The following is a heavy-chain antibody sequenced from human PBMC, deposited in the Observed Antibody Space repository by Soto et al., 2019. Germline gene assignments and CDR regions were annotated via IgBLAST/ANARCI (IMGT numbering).Heavy chain of an antibody. CDR1: GFTFTNSA. J-gene: IGHJ4*02. D-gene: IGHD5-18*01. CDR3: AAENGDRHGYGNY. Sequence: SVKVSCKASGFTFTNSAVQWVRQAGGQRLEWIGWIVVGSGNTNYAQKFQERVTITRDMSKSTAYMELSSLRFEDTAVYYCAAENGDRHGYGNYWGQGTLVTVSS. V-gene: IGHV1-58*01. CDR2: IVVGSGNT.